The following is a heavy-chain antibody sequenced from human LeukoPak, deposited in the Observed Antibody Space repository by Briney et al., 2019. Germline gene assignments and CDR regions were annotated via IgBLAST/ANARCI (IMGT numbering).Heavy chain of an antibody. CDR2: IYYSGST. V-gene: IGHV4-59*01. CDR1: GGSTSSYY. J-gene: IGHJ4*02. CDR3: ARSPHRELLMGR. D-gene: IGHD2-15*01. Sequence: SETLSLTCTVSGGSTSSYYWSWIRQPPGKGLEWIGYIYYSGSTNYNPSLKSRVTISVDTSKNQFSLKLSSVTAADTAVYYCARSPHRELLMGRWGQGTLVTVSS.